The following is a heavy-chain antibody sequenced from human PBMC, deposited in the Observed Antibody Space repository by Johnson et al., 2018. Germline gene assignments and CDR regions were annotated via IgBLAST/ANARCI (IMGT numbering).Heavy chain of an antibody. D-gene: IGHD3-22*01. Sequence: VQLQESGPGLVKXSETXSLXCTVSGGSISSYYWSWIRQPPGKGLEWIGYIYYSGSPNYNPSLKSPGTISVDTSKSQFSLKLSPVTAADTAVYYCARAYYYDSSGHPPAFDIWGQGTMVTVSS. CDR1: GGSISSYY. V-gene: IGHV4-59*01. CDR2: IYYSGSP. CDR3: ARAYYYDSSGHPPAFDI. J-gene: IGHJ3*02.